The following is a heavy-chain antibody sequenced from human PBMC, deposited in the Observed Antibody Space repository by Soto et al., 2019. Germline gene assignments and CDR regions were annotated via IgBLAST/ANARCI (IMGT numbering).Heavy chain of an antibody. D-gene: IGHD6-19*01. CDR2: VYYTGNT. J-gene: IGHJ6*04. CDR1: GVSVTSGGNS. Sequence: SETLSLTCTVSGVSVTSGGNSWTWIRRPPGKGLEWFGYVYYTGNTNYNPPLKSRVTISVDTSKNQFSLNLSSVTAADTAVYYGAADSSGWYVPWDGWGRGITVTVSS. CDR3: AADSSGWYVPWDG. V-gene: IGHV4-61*08.